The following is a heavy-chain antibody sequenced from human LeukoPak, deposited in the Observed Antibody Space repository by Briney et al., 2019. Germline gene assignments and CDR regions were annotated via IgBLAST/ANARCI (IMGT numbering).Heavy chain of an antibody. V-gene: IGHV4-4*09. CDR1: GDSIRSDR. Sequence: PSETLSLTCAVSGDSIRSDRWNWIRQIPGKGLEWIGYIYHTATTNYNHSFRTRVTMSLDTSNNQFSLRLTSVTAADTAVYYCARTPARSRLAYYFDYWGQGALVTVSS. J-gene: IGHJ4*02. CDR2: IYHTATT. D-gene: IGHD6-19*01. CDR3: ARTPARSRLAYYFDY.